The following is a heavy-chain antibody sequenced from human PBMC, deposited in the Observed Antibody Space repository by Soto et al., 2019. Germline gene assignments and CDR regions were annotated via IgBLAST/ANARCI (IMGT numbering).Heavy chain of an antibody. V-gene: IGHV1-69*13. J-gene: IGHJ4*02. CDR2: IIPIFDTT. D-gene: IGHD4-17*01. CDR1: GGTFSNSG. CDR3: ARAPILVSVTTHENYSEC. Sequence: GASVKVSCKASGGTFSNSGISWVRQAPGQGLEWMGGIIPIFDTTNYAQKLQGRITIIADESTNTVYMELSNLRSADTGVYYCARAPILVSVTTHENYSECWGKGNMVNVSA.